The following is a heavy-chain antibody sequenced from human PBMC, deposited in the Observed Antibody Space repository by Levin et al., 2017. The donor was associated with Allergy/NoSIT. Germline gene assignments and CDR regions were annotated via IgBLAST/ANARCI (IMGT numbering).Heavy chain of an antibody. CDR3: AKDREAYRDTSNTYGVEI. J-gene: IGHJ6*02. CDR1: GFIFSNFG. Sequence: LSLPCAASGFIFSNFGMHWVRQAPGKGLEWVAAISYDGSNKYYGDDVKGRFSISRDNSKNTVYLQMNSLRTEATAVYYCAKDREAYRDTSNTYGVEISGQGTAVTVS. D-gene: IGHD3-16*01. CDR2: ISYDGSNK. V-gene: IGHV3-30*18.